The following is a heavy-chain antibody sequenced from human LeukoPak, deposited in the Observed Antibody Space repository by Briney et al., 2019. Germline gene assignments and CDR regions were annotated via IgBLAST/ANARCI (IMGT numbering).Heavy chain of an antibody. J-gene: IGHJ5*02. CDR2: ISSLNGDT. V-gene: IGHV1-18*01. CDR3: ARGWDSSSLDRYNWFDP. Sequence: ASVKVSCKTSGYTFTGYGISWVRQAPGQGHEWMAWISSLNGDTKYAQKFQGRVTVTTDRSTSTAYMELRSLRSDDTAVYSCARGWDSSSLDRYNWFDPWGQGTLVTVSS. D-gene: IGHD6-13*01. CDR1: GYTFTGYG.